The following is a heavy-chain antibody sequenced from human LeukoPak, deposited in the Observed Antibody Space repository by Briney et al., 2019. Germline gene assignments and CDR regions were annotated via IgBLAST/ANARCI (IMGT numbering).Heavy chain of an antibody. J-gene: IGHJ3*02. CDR2: IYPIDSDT. Sequence: GESLKVSCKGSGYSFASYWIGWVRQMPGKGLEWMGIIYPIDSDTRYSPSFQGQVTISADRSISTTYLQWSSLKASDTAMYYCARLRPQDAFDIWGQGTMVTVSS. V-gene: IGHV5-51*01. CDR1: GYSFASYW. CDR3: ARLRPQDAFDI.